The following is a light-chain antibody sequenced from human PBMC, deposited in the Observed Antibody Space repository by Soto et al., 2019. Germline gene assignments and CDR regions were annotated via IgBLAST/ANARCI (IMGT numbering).Light chain of an antibody. J-gene: IGKJ4*01. CDR1: QSVSSSY. Sequence: VLAQSPGTLSSSPGDRATVSCRGTQSVSSSYLAWYQQKPGQAPRLLIYGASSRATGIPDRFSGSGSGTDFTRTISRLETEDFAVYSCQQYGGSPLTFGGGTKVDIK. CDR3: QQYGGSPLT. CDR2: GAS. V-gene: IGKV3-20*01.